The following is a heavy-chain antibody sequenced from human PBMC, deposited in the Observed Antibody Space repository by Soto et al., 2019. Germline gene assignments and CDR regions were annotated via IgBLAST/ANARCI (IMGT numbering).Heavy chain of an antibody. J-gene: IGHJ6*03. CDR3: AKLPIVVVVPADVYMDV. CDR1: GFTFSSYA. V-gene: IGHV3-23*01. Sequence: SGGSLRLSCAASGFTFSSYAMSWVRQAPGKGLEWVSVISGGGGSTYHADSVKGRFTISRDNSKKTMYLQMNSLRAEDTAVYYCAKLPIVVVVPADVYMDVWGKGTTVTVSS. D-gene: IGHD2-2*01. CDR2: ISGGGGST.